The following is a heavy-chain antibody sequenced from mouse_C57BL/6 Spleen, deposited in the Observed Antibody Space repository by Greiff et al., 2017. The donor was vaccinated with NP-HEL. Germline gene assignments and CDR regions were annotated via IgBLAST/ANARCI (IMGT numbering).Heavy chain of an antibody. D-gene: IGHD2-2*01. CDR1: GFTFSDYG. Sequence: EVMVEESGGGLVKPGGSLKLSCAASGFTFSDYGMHWVRQAPEKGLEWVAYISSGSSNIYYADTVKGRFTISRDNAKTTLFLQMTSLRSEDTAMYYCARGEGLRKFAYWGKGALVTVAA. CDR3: ARGEGLRKFAY. V-gene: IGHV5-17*01. CDR2: ISSGSSNI. J-gene: IGHJ3*01.